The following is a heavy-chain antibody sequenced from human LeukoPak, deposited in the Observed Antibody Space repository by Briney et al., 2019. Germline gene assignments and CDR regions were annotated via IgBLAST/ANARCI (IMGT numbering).Heavy chain of an antibody. CDR1: SGSFRGYY. D-gene: IGHD1-7*01. V-gene: IGHV4-34*01. CDR2: INHSGST. Sequence: SETLSLTCAVYSGSFRGYYWSWIRQPPGKGLEWIGEINHSGSTNYNPSLKSRVTISVDTSKNQFSLKLSSVTAADTAVYYCARDGAGTTYNWFDPWGQGTLVTVSS. J-gene: IGHJ5*02. CDR3: ARDGAGTTYNWFDP.